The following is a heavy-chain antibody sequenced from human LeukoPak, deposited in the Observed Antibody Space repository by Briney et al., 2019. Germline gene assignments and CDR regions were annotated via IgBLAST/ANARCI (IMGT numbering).Heavy chain of an antibody. Sequence: PGGSLRLSCAASGFTFSSYSMNWVRQAPGKGLEWVSYISSSSSTIYYADSVKGRFTISRDNAKNSLYLQMNSLRAEDTAVYYCAKPPPYYDFWSGYPPPCDYWGQGTLVTVSS. D-gene: IGHD3-3*01. CDR3: AKPPPYYDFWSGYPPPCDY. CDR2: ISSSSSTI. CDR1: GFTFSSYS. J-gene: IGHJ4*02. V-gene: IGHV3-48*01.